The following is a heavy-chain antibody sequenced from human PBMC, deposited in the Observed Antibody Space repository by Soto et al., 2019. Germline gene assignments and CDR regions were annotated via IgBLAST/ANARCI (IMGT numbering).Heavy chain of an antibody. V-gene: IGHV3-23*01. CDR2: ISGSGGST. Sequence: VGSLRLSCASSVFTFSSYAMSCVRHSPGKWLEWVSAISGSGGSTYYADSVKGRFTISRDNSKNTLYLQMNSLRAEDTAVYYCAKNTESEKWMVNGGGVQYLGQGTLVNVS. CDR1: VFTFSSYA. CDR3: AKNTESEKWMVNGGGVQY. D-gene: IGHD6-19*01. J-gene: IGHJ4*02.